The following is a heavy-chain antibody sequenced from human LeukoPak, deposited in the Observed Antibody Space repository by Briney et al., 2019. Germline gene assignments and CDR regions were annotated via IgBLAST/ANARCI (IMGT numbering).Heavy chain of an antibody. D-gene: IGHD6-6*01. Sequence: PSETLSLTCAVYGGSFSGYYWSWIRQPPGKGLEWIGEINHSGSTEYNPSLKSRVTISVDTSKNQFSLNLSSVTAADTAVYYCARRPDDYYYHYYMDVWGKGTTVTISS. CDR2: INHSGST. V-gene: IGHV4-34*01. CDR3: ARRPDDYYYHYYMDV. CDR1: GGSFSGYY. J-gene: IGHJ6*03.